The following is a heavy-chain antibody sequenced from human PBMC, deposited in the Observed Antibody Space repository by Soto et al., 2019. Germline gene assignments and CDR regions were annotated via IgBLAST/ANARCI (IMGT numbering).Heavy chain of an antibody. CDR1: GFPFGNFL. CDR3: IGSFPF. V-gene: IGHV3-49*03. Sequence: EVYLVESGGGLVEPGRSLRLSCTASGFPFGNFLMSWFRQAPGKGMEWVGFIRSQPYGGTAEYAASVRGRFTISRDDSKGIAYLQMNSLQTEDSGVYYCIGSFPFWGQGTLVTASS. J-gene: IGHJ4*02. CDR2: IRSQPYGGTA. D-gene: IGHD3-10*01.